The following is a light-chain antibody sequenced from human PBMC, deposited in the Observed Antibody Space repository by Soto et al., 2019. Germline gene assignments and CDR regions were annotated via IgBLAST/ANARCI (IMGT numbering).Light chain of an antibody. Sequence: DIVMTQSPDSLAVSLGERATINCKSSQSVLYSSNNKNYLAWYQQKPGQPPKLLIYWASSRESGVPHRFSGSGSGTDFTLTISSLQAEDVAFYYCQQYYNTPLSFGGGTKVEIK. CDR2: WAS. J-gene: IGKJ4*01. CDR3: QQYYNTPLS. V-gene: IGKV4-1*01. CDR1: QSVLYSSNNKNY.